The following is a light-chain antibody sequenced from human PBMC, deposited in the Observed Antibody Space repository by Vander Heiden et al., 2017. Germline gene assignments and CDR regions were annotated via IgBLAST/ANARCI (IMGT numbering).Light chain of an antibody. CDR1: QSVLYSSINKNY. CDR2: WAS. V-gene: IGKV4-1*01. J-gene: IGKJ1*01. CDR3: QQYYSTPQT. Sequence: DIVMTQSPDSLAVSLGERATINCKSSQSVLYSSINKNYLAWYQQKPGQPPKLLIYWASTRESGVPDRFRGSGSGTDFTLTISSLQAEDVAVYYCQQYYSTPQTFGQGTKVEIK.